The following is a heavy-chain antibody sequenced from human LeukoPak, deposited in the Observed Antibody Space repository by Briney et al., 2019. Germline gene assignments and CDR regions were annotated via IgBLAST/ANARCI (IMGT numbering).Heavy chain of an antibody. CDR2: INHTGNI. J-gene: IGHJ4*02. Sequence: SVTLSLTCSVYGGSFSDYYWSWIRQPPGKGLEWIGEINHTGNINYNPSLKSRVTISVDTSKNQFSLKLSSVTAADTAVYYCARLRSPGDFDYWGQGTLVTVSS. D-gene: IGHD1-26*01. V-gene: IGHV4-34*01. CDR3: ARLRSPGDFDY. CDR1: GGSFSDYY.